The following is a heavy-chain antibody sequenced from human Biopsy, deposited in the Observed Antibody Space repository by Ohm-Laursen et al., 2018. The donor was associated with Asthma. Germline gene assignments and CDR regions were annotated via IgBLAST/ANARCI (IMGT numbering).Heavy chain of an antibody. CDR2: INAGNGNT. D-gene: IGHD3-22*01. J-gene: IGHJ5*02. V-gene: IGHV1-3*01. CDR3: ARVRKDYYDSSGLSGGWFDP. CDR1: GYTFTNYA. Sequence: ASVKVSCKASGYTFTNYAIHWVRQAPGQRPEWMGWINAGNGNTKYSQKFQGRVTITRDTSTTTAYMELSSLRSEDTAVYYCARVRKDYYDSSGLSGGWFDPWGQGTLVTVSS.